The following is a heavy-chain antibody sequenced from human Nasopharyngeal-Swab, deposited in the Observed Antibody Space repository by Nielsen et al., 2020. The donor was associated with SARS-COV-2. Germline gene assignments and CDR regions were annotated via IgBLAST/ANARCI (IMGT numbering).Heavy chain of an antibody. CDR1: GFTVSSNY. J-gene: IGHJ6*02. Sequence: GGSLRLSCAASGFTVSSNYMSWVRQAPGKGLEWVSVIYSGGTTYYADSVKGRFTISRDNSKNTLYLQMNSLRAEDTAVYYCVKGAAAYYYGMDVWGQGTTVTVSS. CDR3: VKGAAAYYYGMDV. V-gene: IGHV3-53*05. CDR2: IYSGGTT. D-gene: IGHD2-2*01.